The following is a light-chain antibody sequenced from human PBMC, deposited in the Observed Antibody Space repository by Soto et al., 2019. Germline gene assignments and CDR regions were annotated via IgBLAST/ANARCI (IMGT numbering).Light chain of an antibody. CDR3: QKYNSAPLT. CDR2: GAS. J-gene: IGKJ4*01. CDR1: QSVSSN. V-gene: IGKV3-15*01. Sequence: EIVMTQSPATLSLSPGERATLSCRASQSVSSNVAWYQQKPGQAPRLLIQGASTGAPGFPARFSGSGSGTDFTLTISSLQPEDVATYYCQKYNSAPLTFGGGTKVDIK.